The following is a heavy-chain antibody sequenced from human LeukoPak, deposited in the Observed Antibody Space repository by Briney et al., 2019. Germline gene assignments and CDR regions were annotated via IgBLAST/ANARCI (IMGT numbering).Heavy chain of an antibody. CDR3: ARDRVGATCFDY. V-gene: IGHV3-30*19. Sequence: GGSLRLSCAASGFTFSSYGMHWVRQAPGKGLEWVAVISYDGSNKYYADSVKGRFAISRDNSKNTLYLQMNSLRAEDTAVYYCARDRVGATCFDYWGQGTLVTVSS. CDR1: GFTFSSYG. CDR2: ISYDGSNK. J-gene: IGHJ4*02. D-gene: IGHD1-26*01.